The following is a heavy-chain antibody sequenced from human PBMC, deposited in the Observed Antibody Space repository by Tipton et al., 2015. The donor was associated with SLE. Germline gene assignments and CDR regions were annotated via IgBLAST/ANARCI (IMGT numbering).Heavy chain of an antibody. CDR3: PGDFNWGSGY. D-gene: IGHD7-27*01. CDR1: GFTFSSYS. J-gene: IGHJ4*02. CDR2: ISRSSSYI. Sequence: SLRLSCAASGFTFSSYSMNWVRQAPGKGLEWVSSISRSSSYIYYADSVKGRFTISRDNAKNSLYLQMDSLRAEDTAVYYCPGDFNWGSGYWGQGTLVTVSS. V-gene: IGHV3-21*01.